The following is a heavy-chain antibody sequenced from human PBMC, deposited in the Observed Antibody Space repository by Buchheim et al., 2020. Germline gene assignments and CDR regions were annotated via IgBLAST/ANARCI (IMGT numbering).Heavy chain of an antibody. V-gene: IGHV3-30*18. CDR1: GFTFNTYG. D-gene: IGHD2-21*02. CDR3: AKGQLLEGYYYYGMDV. J-gene: IGHJ6*02. Sequence: QAQLVESGGGVVQPGRSLRLSCAASGFTFNTYGMHWVRQAPGKGLEWVAVISYDGSNKYYADSVKGRFTISRDNSKNTLYLQMNSLRAEDTAVYYCAKGQLLEGYYYYGMDVWGQGTT. CDR2: ISYDGSNK.